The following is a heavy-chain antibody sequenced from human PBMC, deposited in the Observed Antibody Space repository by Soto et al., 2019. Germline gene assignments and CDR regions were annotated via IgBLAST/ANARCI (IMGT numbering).Heavy chain of an antibody. CDR3: ARAYYYDSSGF. J-gene: IGHJ4*02. CDR2: IRGSGGST. Sequence: PGGSMRLSCAASGFTFSSYAMSWVRQAPGKGLEWVSGIRGSGGSTYYADSVKGRFTISRDNSKNTLYLQMNSLRAEDTAVYYCARAYYYDSSGFWGQGTLVTVSS. D-gene: IGHD3-22*01. V-gene: IGHV3-23*01. CDR1: GFTFSSYA.